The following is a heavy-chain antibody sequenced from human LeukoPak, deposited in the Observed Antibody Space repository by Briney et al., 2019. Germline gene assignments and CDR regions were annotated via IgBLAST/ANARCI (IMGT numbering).Heavy chain of an antibody. Sequence: SVKVSCKASGGTFSSYAISWVRQAPGQGLEWMGGIIPIFGTANYAQKFQGGVTITADESTSTAYMELSSLRSEDTAVYYCAIDIVVVVAALKNYYYYGMDVWGQGTTVTVSS. V-gene: IGHV1-69*13. D-gene: IGHD2-15*01. CDR2: IIPIFGTA. CDR1: GGTFSSYA. CDR3: AIDIVVVVAALKNYYYYGMDV. J-gene: IGHJ6*02.